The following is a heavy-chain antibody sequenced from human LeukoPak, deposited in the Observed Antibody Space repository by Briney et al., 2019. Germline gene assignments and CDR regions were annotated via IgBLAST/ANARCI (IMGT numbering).Heavy chain of an antibody. CDR3: ARDNPAYYDSSGYYPGHDAFDI. D-gene: IGHD3-22*01. Sequence: SETLSLTCTVSGGSISSYYWSWIRQPPGKGLEWIGYIYYSGSTSYNPSLKSRVTISVGTSKNQFSLKLSSVTAADTAVYYCARDNPAYYDSSGYYPGHDAFDIWGQGTMVTVSS. CDR1: GGSISSYY. CDR2: IYYSGST. J-gene: IGHJ3*02. V-gene: IGHV4-59*01.